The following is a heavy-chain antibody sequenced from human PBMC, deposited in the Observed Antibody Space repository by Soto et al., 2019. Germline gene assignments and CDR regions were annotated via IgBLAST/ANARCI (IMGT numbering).Heavy chain of an antibody. V-gene: IGHV1-69*01. Sequence: QVQLVQSGAEVKKPGSSVKVSCKASGGTFSSYAISWVRQAPGQGLEWMGGIIPIFGTANYAQKFQGRVTSTADEATSTAYMERSSLRSEDTAVYYCASTVTTFGGEDYYYYGMDVWGQGTTVTVSS. CDR1: GGTFSSYA. J-gene: IGHJ6*02. CDR2: IIPIFGTA. D-gene: IGHD4-4*01. CDR3: ASTVTTFGGEDYYYYGMDV.